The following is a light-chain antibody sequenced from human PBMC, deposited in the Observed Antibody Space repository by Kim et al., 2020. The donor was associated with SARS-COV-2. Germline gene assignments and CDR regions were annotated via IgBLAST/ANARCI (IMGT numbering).Light chain of an antibody. Sequence: QLVLTQSPSASASLGAAVKLTCTLSSGHISYAIAWHQQQPEKGPRYLMKVNSDGSHSKGDGIPDRFSGSSSGAERYLTISSLQSEDEADNYCQTWGTGIRVFGGGTQLTVL. J-gene: IGLJ3*02. CDR2: VNSDGSH. V-gene: IGLV4-69*01. CDR3: QTWGTGIRV. CDR1: SGHISYA.